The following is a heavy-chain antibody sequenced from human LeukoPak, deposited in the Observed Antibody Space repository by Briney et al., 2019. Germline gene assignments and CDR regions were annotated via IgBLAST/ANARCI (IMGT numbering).Heavy chain of an antibody. Sequence: GGSLRLSCAASGFTFSSYAMSWVRQALGKGLEWVSAISGSGGSTYYADSVKGRFTISRDNSKNTLYLQMNSLRAEDTAVYYCAKDDSTVTTYGPYYYYGMDVWGQGTTVTVSS. J-gene: IGHJ6*02. V-gene: IGHV3-23*01. CDR2: ISGSGGST. D-gene: IGHD4-17*01. CDR1: GFTFSSYA. CDR3: AKDDSTVTTYGPYYYYGMDV.